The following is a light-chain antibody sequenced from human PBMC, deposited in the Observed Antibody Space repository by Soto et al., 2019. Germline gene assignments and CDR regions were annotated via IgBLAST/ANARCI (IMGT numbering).Light chain of an antibody. CDR1: SSDVGAYIF. Sequence: QSVLTQPPSASGSPGQSVTISCTGTSSDVGAYIFVSWYQQHPGKAPKLMVYDVNRRPPGVPDRFFGSKSGNTASLTVSGLQAEDEADYYCVSFAGGAYVFGTGTK. J-gene: IGLJ1*01. V-gene: IGLV2-8*01. CDR3: VSFAGGAYV. CDR2: DVN.